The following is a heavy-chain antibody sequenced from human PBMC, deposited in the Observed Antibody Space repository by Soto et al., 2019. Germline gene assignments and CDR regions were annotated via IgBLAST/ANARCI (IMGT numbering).Heavy chain of an antibody. J-gene: IGHJ4*02. V-gene: IGHV3-48*02. D-gene: IGHD6-19*01. CDR3: ASQTNGWSY. CDR2: TSISGSTI. CDR1: GFTFNTYD. Sequence: EVQLVASGGGLVQPGGSLRLSCAASGFTFNTYDMHWVRQAPGKGLEWVSYTSISGSTIFYADSVKGRFTISRDNAKNSLYLQMDNLRDDDTAIYYCASQTNGWSYWGQGTLVTVSS.